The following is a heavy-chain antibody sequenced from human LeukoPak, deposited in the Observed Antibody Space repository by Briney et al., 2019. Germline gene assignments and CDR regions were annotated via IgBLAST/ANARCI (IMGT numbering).Heavy chain of an antibody. Sequence: GGSLRLSCAASGFTFSSYVMSWVRQAPGKGQEWVSGISGSGGSTYYADSVKGRFTISRDNSKNTLYLQMNSLGAEDTAIYYCAKKGIAAADSFDYWGQGTLVTVSS. J-gene: IGHJ4*02. CDR3: AKKGIAAADSFDY. D-gene: IGHD6-13*01. V-gene: IGHV3-23*01. CDR2: ISGSGGST. CDR1: GFTFSSYV.